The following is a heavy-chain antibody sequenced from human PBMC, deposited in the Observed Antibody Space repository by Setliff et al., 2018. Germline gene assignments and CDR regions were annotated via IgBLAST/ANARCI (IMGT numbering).Heavy chain of an antibody. Sequence: ASVKVSCKASGYTFTSYDINWVRQATGQGLEWMGWINAGNGNTKYSQKFQGRVTITRDTSASTAYMELSSLRSEDTAVYYCARGDSSYYFDYWGQGTLVTVSS. V-gene: IGHV1-3*01. CDR2: INAGNGNT. CDR1: GYTFTSYD. CDR3: ARGDSSYYFDY. D-gene: IGHD6-6*01. J-gene: IGHJ4*02.